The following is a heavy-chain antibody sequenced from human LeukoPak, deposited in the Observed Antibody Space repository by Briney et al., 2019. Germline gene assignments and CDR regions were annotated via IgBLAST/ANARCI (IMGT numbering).Heavy chain of an antibody. CDR2: ISAYNGNT. D-gene: IGHD2-15*01. CDR3: ARVFPGGYYFDY. CDR1: DYTFTSYG. J-gene: IGHJ4*02. Sequence: ASVKVSCKASDYTFTSYGISWVRQAPGQGLEWMGWISAYNGNTNYAQKLQGRVTMTTDTSTSTAYMELRSLRSDDTAVYYCARVFPGGYYFDYWGQGTLVTVSS. V-gene: IGHV1-18*01.